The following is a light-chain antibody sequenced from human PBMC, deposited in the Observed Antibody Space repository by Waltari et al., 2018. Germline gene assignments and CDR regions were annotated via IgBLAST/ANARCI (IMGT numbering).Light chain of an antibody. Sequence: DIVMTQTPLSSPVTLGQPASISCRSSPSLVHSDGNTYLSWLQQRPGQPPRVLIYKISNRFSGVPDRFSGSGAGTDFTLEISRVEAEDVGVYYCMQATQFRTFGQGTKLEIK. CDR3: MQATQFRT. CDR2: KIS. J-gene: IGKJ2*01. V-gene: IGKV2-24*01. CDR1: PSLVHSDGNTY.